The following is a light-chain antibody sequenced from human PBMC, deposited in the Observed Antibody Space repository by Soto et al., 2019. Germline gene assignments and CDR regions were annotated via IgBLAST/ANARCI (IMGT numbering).Light chain of an antibody. V-gene: IGKV1-39*01. CDR1: QSINTA. Sequence: DIQMTQSPSSLSASIVDRFTITCRASQSINTALNWYQQKPGKAPRLLIYAASSLQSGVPSRFSGSGSGTEFTLTISSLQPDDFATYYCQQYNGTFGQGTKVDIK. CDR3: QQYNGT. J-gene: IGKJ1*01. CDR2: AAS.